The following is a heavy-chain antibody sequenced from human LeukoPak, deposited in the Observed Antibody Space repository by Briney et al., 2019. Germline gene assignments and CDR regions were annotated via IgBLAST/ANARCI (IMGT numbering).Heavy chain of an antibody. CDR2: IYTSGST. J-gene: IGHJ4*02. CDR3: ARARSSSYDY. CDR1: GGSISSGSYY. D-gene: IGHD6-6*01. Sequence: SETLSLTCTVSGGSISSGSYYWSWIRQPAGKGLEWIGRIYTSGSTNYNPSLKSRVTISVDTSKNQFSLKLSSVTAADTAVYYCARARSSSYDYWGQGTLVTVSS. V-gene: IGHV4-61*02.